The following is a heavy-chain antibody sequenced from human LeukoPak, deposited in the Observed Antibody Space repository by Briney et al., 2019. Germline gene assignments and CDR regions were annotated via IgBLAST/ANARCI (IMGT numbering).Heavy chain of an antibody. D-gene: IGHD3-22*01. CDR1: GYTFTSYA. Sequence: ASVKVSCKASGYTFTSYAMNWVRQAPGQGLEWMGWININTGNPTYAQGFTGRFVFSLDTSVSTAYLQIISLKAEDTAVYYCARVSCYYDSSGHNWFDPWGQGTLVTVSS. J-gene: IGHJ5*02. V-gene: IGHV7-4-1*02. CDR3: ARVSCYYDSSGHNWFDP. CDR2: ININTGNP.